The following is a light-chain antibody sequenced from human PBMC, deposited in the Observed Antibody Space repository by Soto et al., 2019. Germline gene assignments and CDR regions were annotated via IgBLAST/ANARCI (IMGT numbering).Light chain of an antibody. Sequence: QAVVTQPPSVSGAPGQRVTISCTGSSSNIGAGYDVHWYQQLPGTAPKLLIYGNSNRPSGVPDRFSGSKSGTSASLAITGLQAEDEADYYCQSYDSSLSAWVFGGGTNATVL. J-gene: IGLJ3*02. CDR2: GNS. CDR1: SSNIGAGYD. V-gene: IGLV1-40*01. CDR3: QSYDSSLSAWV.